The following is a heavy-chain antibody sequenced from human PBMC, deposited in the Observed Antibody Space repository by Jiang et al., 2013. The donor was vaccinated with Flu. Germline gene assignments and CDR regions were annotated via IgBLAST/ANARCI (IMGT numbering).Heavy chain of an antibody. J-gene: IGHJ4*01. D-gene: IGHD3-10*01. CDR2: SKSKAEDFTT. CDR3: VNWQSGRPY. CDR1: GFTFSDHY. Sequence: VQLVESGGGLVQPGGSLRLSCAASGFTFSDHYMGWVRQAPGKGLECLGRSKSKAEDFTTDYAASVRRRITISRDNSKNSLYLQMYGLRTEDTAVYYCVNWQSGRPYWGQGTLVTVSS. V-gene: IGHV3-72*01.